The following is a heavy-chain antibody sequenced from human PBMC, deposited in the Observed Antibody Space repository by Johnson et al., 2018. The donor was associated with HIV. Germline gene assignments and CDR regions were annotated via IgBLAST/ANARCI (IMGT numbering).Heavy chain of an antibody. V-gene: IGHV3-30-3*01. J-gene: IGHJ3*02. Sequence: QVQLVESGGGLIQPGGSLRLSCAASGFTFSRNAMHWVRQAPGKGLEWVAVISYDGSNKYYADSVKGRFTISRDNAKNSLYLQMNSLRAEDTAVYYCARDLSEGELGHAFDIWGQGTMVTVSS. CDR1: GFTFSRNA. CDR2: ISYDGSNK. CDR3: ARDLSEGELGHAFDI. D-gene: IGHD1-26*01.